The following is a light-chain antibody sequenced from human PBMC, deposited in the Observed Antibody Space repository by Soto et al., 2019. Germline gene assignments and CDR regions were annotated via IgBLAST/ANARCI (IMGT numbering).Light chain of an antibody. Sequence: EIVLTQSPGTLSLSPGERATLSCRASQSVSSSYLAWYQQKPGQAPRLLIYGASSRSTGIPDRFSGSGSGTDFTLTISILEPEDCAVYYCQKYGSSPLVTFGQGTKVEIK. CDR1: QSVSSSY. CDR2: GAS. V-gene: IGKV3-20*01. CDR3: QKYGSSPLVT. J-gene: IGKJ1*01.